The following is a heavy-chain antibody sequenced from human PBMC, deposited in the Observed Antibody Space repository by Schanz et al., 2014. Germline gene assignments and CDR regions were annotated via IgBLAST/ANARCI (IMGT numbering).Heavy chain of an antibody. J-gene: IGHJ6*02. CDR2: ISYDGNNQ. CDR3: VKDLQRELLRDDHYYGMDV. D-gene: IGHD1-26*01. Sequence: QLQLVESGGGVVQPGRSLRLSCAASGFPFRSYVMHWVRQAPGKGLEWVAFISYDGNNQYYADSVKGRFTTSRDNSKNTMYLQMNSLRAEDTAVYYCVKDLQRELLRDDHYYGMDVWGQGTTVTVSS. V-gene: IGHV3-30*04. CDR1: GFPFRSYV.